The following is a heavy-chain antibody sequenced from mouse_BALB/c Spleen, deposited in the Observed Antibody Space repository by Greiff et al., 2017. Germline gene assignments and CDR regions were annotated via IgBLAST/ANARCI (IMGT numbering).Heavy chain of an antibody. D-gene: IGHD2-3*01. CDR2: ISYSGST. CDR3: AREDGYLFDY. CDR1: GYSITSDYA. V-gene: IGHV3-2*02. Sequence: EVKLLESGPGLVKPSQSLSLTCTVTGYSITSDYAWNWIRQFPGNTLEWMGYISYSGSTSYNPSLKSRISITRDTSKNQFFLQLNSVTTEDTATYYCAREDGYLFDYWGQGTTLTVSS. J-gene: IGHJ2*01.